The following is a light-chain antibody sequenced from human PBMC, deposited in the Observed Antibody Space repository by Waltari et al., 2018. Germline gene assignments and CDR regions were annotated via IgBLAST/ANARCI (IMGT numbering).Light chain of an antibody. CDR2: DNT. J-gene: IGLJ1*01. Sequence: QSVLTQPPSVSAAPGQTVTLSCSGSSPNIGPNYVAWYQQFSGTVPKLLIYDNTERPSGISDRFSGSKSGTSATLAITGLQIGDEADYYCGAWDDSLGARYVFGTGTKVTVL. CDR1: SPNIGPNY. CDR3: GAWDDSLGARYV. V-gene: IGLV1-51*01.